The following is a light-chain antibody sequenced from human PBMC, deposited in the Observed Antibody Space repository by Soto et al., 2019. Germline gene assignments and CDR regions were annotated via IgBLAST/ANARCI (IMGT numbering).Light chain of an antibody. CDR1: SSDVGSYYL. Sequence: QSVLTQPASVSGSPGQSITISCTGTSSDVGSYYLVSWFQQHPGKAPKLMIYEGSKRPSGVPDRFSGSKSGTSASLAISGLRSEDEADYYCAAWDDRLGGLDVFGTGTKVTVL. CDR2: EGS. CDR3: AAWDDRLGGLDV. V-gene: IGLV2-14*02. J-gene: IGLJ1*01.